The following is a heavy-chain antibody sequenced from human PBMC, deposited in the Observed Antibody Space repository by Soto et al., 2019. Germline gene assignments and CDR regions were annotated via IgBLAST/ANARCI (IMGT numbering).Heavy chain of an antibody. CDR1: GGSISSYY. CDR3: ARLPWADYGGIFDP. D-gene: IGHD4-17*01. CDR2: IYYSGST. Sequence: SETLSLTCTVSGGSISSYYWSWIRQPPGKGLEWIGYIYYSGSTNYNPSLKSRVTISVDTSKNQLSLKLYSVTTADTAMYYCARLPWADYGGIFDPWGQGTLVTVSS. V-gene: IGHV4-59*01. J-gene: IGHJ5*02.